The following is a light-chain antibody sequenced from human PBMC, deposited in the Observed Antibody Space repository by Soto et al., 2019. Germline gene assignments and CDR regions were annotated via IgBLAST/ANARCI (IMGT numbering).Light chain of an antibody. CDR1: TSDIGSYNL. CDR3: CSYAGSSTYVA. V-gene: IGLV2-23*02. J-gene: IGLJ2*01. CDR2: DVT. Sequence: QSALTQPASVGGSPGQSITISCTGTTSDIGSYNLVSWYQQHPGTAPKLLIYDVTKRPSGVSNRFSGSKSGNTASLTISGLQAEDEADYYCCSYAGSSTYVAFGGGTKLTVL.